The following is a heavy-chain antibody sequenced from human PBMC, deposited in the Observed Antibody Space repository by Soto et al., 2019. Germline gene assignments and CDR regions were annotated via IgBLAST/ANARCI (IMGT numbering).Heavy chain of an antibody. CDR1: GFTFSSYG. CDR3: ARVQGWELASPNYYYYGMDV. Sequence: QVQLVESGGGVVQPGRSLRLSCAASGFTFSSYGMHWVRQAPGKGLEWVAVIWYDGSNKYYADSVKGRFTISRDNSKNTLYLQMNSLRAEDTAVYYCARVQGWELASPNYYYYGMDVWGQGTTVTVSS. J-gene: IGHJ6*02. D-gene: IGHD1-26*01. V-gene: IGHV3-33*01. CDR2: IWYDGSNK.